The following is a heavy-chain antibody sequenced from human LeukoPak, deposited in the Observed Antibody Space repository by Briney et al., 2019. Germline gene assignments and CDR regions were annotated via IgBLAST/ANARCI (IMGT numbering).Heavy chain of an antibody. D-gene: IGHD3-16*01. CDR2: IYYIGTT. CDR3: ARDQGYGGFDY. V-gene: IGHV4-59*01. Sequence: PSETLSLTCTVSGGSISTYYWSWIRQPPGKGLEWIGYIYYIGTTNYNPPLKSRVTISVDTSKNQFSLKLSSVTAADTAFYYCARDQGYGGFDYWGQGALVTVSS. J-gene: IGHJ4*02. CDR1: GGSISTYY.